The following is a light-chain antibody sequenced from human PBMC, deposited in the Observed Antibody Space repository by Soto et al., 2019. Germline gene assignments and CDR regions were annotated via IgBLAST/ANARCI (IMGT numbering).Light chain of an antibody. CDR2: GAS. V-gene: IGKV3-15*01. J-gene: IGKJ1*01. CDR1: QSISNN. CDR3: QQYSTWPRT. Sequence: EIVMTQSPATLSVSPGERATLSCRAGQSISNNLAWYQQKPGQAPRLLIYGASTRATGIPARFTGSGSGTEFTLTISSLQSEDFAVYYCQQYSTWPRTFGQGTKV.